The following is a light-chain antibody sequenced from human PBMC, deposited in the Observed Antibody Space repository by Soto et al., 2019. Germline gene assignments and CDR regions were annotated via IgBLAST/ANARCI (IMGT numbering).Light chain of an antibody. CDR2: LVS. CDR3: MQDLQTPYT. J-gene: IGKJ2*01. CDR1: QSLLHSSGFNY. Sequence: VMTQSPLSLPVTPGEPASISCRSSQSLLHSSGFNYLHWYLQKPGQSPQLLIYLVSTRASGVPDRLIGSGSGIDFTLKIRRVEAQDSGVYFCMQDLQTPYTFGQGTKLEIK. V-gene: IGKV2-28*01.